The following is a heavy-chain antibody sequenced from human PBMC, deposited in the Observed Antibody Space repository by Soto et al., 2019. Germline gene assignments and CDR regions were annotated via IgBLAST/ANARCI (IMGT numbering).Heavy chain of an antibody. V-gene: IGHV5-51*01. CDR1: GYPFTNYW. Sequence: GESLKLSCKAIGYPFTNYWIGWVRQTPGKGLEWMGIIFPGDSDTRYNPSFEGQVTVSADESISTAYLQWNTLKASDTAMYYCVRPNFGALTHFDLWGQGTLFTVSS. CDR3: VRPNFGALTHFDL. J-gene: IGHJ4*02. D-gene: IGHD3-16*01. CDR2: IFPGDSDT.